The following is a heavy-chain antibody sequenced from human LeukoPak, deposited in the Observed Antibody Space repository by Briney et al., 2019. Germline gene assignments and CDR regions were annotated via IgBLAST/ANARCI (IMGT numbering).Heavy chain of an antibody. CDR1: GYTFSTYG. CDR2: INTDTVSA. D-gene: IGHD1-26*01. Sequence: ASVKVSCKAFGYTFSTYGISWVRQAPGQGPEWMGWINTDTVSAYYAQKFQGRVTLTTDTSTSTAYMELRSLTSDDTAIYYCERKIVGVHSYNYWGQGTLVTVSS. CDR3: ERKIVGVHSYNY. J-gene: IGHJ4*02. V-gene: IGHV1-18*01.